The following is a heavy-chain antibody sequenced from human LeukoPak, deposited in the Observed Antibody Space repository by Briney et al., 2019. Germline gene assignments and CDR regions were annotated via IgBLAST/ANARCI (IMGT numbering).Heavy chain of an antibody. CDR2: IKRDGSVK. V-gene: IGHV3-7*01. J-gene: IGHJ4*02. D-gene: IGHD6-19*01. CDR3: ARGPAVAPFSDFDY. Sequence: SGGSLRLSCAASGFMFSTYWMTWVRQAPGKGLEWVANIKRDGSVKNYVDSVKGRFTISRDNAKNSLYLQMNSLRAEDTAVYYCARGPAVAPFSDFDYWGQGTLVTVSS. CDR1: GFMFSTYW.